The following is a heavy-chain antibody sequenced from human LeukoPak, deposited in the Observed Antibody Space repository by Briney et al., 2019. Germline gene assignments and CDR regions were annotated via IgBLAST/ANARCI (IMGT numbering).Heavy chain of an antibody. CDR2: IYYSGST. J-gene: IGHJ4*02. Sequence: PSETLSLTCTVSGGSISSYYWSWIRQPPGKGLERIGYIYYSGSTNYNPSLKSRVTISVDTSKNQFSLKLSSVTAADTAVYYCARAPKLRFLEWLSLDYWGQGTLVTVSS. V-gene: IGHV4-59*01. CDR1: GGSISSYY. D-gene: IGHD3-3*01. CDR3: ARAPKLRFLEWLSLDY.